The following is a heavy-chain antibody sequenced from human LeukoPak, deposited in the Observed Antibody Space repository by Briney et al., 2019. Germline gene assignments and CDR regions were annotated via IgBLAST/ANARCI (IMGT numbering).Heavy chain of an antibody. CDR1: GGTFSSYA. V-gene: IGHV1-69*13. CDR3: ASSLLGSSGWPESEYFHH. CDR2: IIPIFGTA. Sequence: ASVKVSCKASGGTFSSYAISWVRQAPEQGLEWMGGIIPIFGTANYAQKFQGRVTITADESTSTAYMELSSLRSEDTAVYYCASSLLGSSGWPESEYFHHWGQGTLVIVSS. J-gene: IGHJ1*01. D-gene: IGHD6-19*01.